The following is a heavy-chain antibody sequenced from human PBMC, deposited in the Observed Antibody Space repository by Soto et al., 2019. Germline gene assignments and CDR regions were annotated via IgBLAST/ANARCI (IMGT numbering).Heavy chain of an antibody. Sequence: EVQLVESGGGVVQPGGSLKLSCAASGFTFSGSAVHWVRQASGKGLEWVGRIRSKANNYATAYAATVQGRFTIFRDDLKNTAYMQMNSLKTEDTAVYYCTNPQVYYGMEVWGQGTTVTVSS. J-gene: IGHJ6*02. CDR2: IRSKANNYAT. CDR3: TNPQVYYGMEV. V-gene: IGHV3-73*02. CDR1: GFTFSGSA.